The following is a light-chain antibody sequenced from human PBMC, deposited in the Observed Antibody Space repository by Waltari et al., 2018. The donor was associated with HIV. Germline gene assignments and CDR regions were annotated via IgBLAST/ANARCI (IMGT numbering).Light chain of an antibody. CDR3: QQYNNWPPRYT. CDR2: GTS. CDR1: QSISNS. J-gene: IGKJ2*01. V-gene: IGKV3-15*01. Sequence: EIVMTQSPDTLSVSPGERATLSCKASQSISNSLAWYQQKPGQAPRLLIYGTSTRATGIPARFSGSGSGTEFTLTINSLQSEDFAVYYCQQYNNWPPRYTFGQGTKVEIK.